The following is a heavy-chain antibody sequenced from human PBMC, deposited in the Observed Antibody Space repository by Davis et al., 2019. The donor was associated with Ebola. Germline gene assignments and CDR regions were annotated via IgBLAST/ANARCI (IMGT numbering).Heavy chain of an antibody. CDR3: ARAKARIGSGGSYYTDV. Sequence: ASVQVSCKTSGYTFTNYDINWVRQVPGQGFEWMGWMNPNSGNTGHAQKFQGRVTLTLNTSISTAYMELSSLRSEDTAVYHCARAKARIGSGGSYYTDVWGKGTTVTVSS. CDR2: MNPNSGNT. D-gene: IGHD3-10*01. CDR1: GYTFTNYD. V-gene: IGHV1-8*01. J-gene: IGHJ6*03.